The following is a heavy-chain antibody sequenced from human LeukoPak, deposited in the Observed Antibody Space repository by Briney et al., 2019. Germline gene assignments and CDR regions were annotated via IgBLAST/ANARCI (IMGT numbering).Heavy chain of an antibody. Sequence: GGSQRLSCAASGFTFSSYGMHWVRQAPGKGLEWVAVILYEGSNKFYADSVKGRFPISRDNSKNTLYLQMNSLRAEHTAVYYCAKGSPSYGYKNDYYYDMDVGGQGTWVSVSS. J-gene: IGHJ6*02. CDR2: ILYEGSNK. D-gene: IGHD5-18*01. CDR3: AKGSPSYGYKNDYYYDMDV. CDR1: GFTFSSYG. V-gene: IGHV3-30*18.